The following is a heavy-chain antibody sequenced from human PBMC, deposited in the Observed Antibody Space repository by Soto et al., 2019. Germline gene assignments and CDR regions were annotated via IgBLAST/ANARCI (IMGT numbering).Heavy chain of an antibody. Sequence: ASVKVSCKASGYTFTGYYMHWVRQAPGQGLEWMGWINPNSGSTNYNPSLKSRVTISVDTSKNQFSLKLSSVTAADTAVYYCARHPSRRGQGNNWFDPWGQGTLVTVSS. CDR3: ARHPSRRGQGNNWFDP. J-gene: IGHJ5*02. CDR1: GYTFTGYY. V-gene: IGHV1-2*02. CDR2: INPNSGST.